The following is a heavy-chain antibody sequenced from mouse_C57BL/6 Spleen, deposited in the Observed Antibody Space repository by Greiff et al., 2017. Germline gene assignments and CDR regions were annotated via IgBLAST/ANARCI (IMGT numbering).Heavy chain of an antibody. Sequence: QVQLQQSGAELMKPGASVKLSCKATGYTFTGYWIAWVKQRPGHGLEWIGEILPGSGSTNYNEKFKGKATSTACTSSNTAYMQLSSLTTEDSAIYYCARERAYYDYEAMDYWGQGTSVTVSS. CDR2: ILPGSGST. V-gene: IGHV1-9*01. CDR1: GYTFTGYW. CDR3: ARERAYYDYEAMDY. J-gene: IGHJ4*01. D-gene: IGHD2-10*01.